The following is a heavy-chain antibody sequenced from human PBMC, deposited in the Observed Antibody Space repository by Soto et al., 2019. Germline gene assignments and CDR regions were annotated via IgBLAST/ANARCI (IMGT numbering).Heavy chain of an antibody. CDR1: GYTFTGYY. CDR3: ARGRESLDSSSWYWVGGWNYYYGMDV. J-gene: IGHJ6*02. CDR2: INPNSGGT. D-gene: IGHD6-13*01. V-gene: IGHV1-2*02. Sequence: ASVKVSCKASGYTFTGYYMHWVRQAPGQGLEWMGWINPNSGGTNYAQKFQGRVTMTRNTSISTAYMELSSLRSEDTAVYYCARGRESLDSSSWYWVGGWNYYYGMDVWGQGTTVTVSS.